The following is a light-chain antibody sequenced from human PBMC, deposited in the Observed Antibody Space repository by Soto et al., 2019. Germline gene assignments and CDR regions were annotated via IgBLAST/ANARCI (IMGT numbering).Light chain of an antibody. CDR3: QQYGSSPFT. Sequence: EIVLTQSPATLSLSPGERATLSCGASQSVRSSYLAWYQQKPGLAPRLLIYDASSRATGIPDRFSGSGSGTEFTLTISRLEPEDFAVYYCQQYGSSPFTFGPGTKVDIK. CDR1: QSVRSSY. CDR2: DAS. J-gene: IGKJ3*01. V-gene: IGKV3D-20*01.